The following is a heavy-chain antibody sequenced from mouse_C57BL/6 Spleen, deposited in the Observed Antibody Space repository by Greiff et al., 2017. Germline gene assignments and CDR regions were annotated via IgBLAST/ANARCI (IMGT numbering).Heavy chain of an antibody. V-gene: IGHV1-64*01. D-gene: IGHD1-1*01. CDR1: GYTFTSYW. J-gene: IGHJ2*01. Sequence: QVQLKQPGAELVKPGASVKLSCKASGYTFTSYWMHWVKQRPGQGLEWIGMIHPNSGSTNYNEKFKSKATLTVDKSSSTAYMQLSSLTSEDSAVYYCARGTPYYGNNYDYFDYWGQGTTLTVSS. CDR3: ARGTPYYGNNYDYFDY. CDR2: IHPNSGST.